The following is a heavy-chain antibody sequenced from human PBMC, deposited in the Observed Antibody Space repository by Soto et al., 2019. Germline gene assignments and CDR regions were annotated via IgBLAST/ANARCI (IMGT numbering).Heavy chain of an antibody. D-gene: IGHD2-21*02. CDR1: GGTFSSYA. CDR2: SIPIFGTA. CDR3: AILVVTAIRQDPAAGSDGY. J-gene: IGHJ4*02. V-gene: IGHV1-69*01. Sequence: QVQLVQSGAEVKKPGSSVKVSCKASGGTFSSYAISWVRQAPGQGLEGMGGSIPIFGTANYAQKLQGRVPITADESTSTAYMELSSLRSEDTAVYYCAILVVTAIRQDPAAGSDGYWGQGTLVTVSS.